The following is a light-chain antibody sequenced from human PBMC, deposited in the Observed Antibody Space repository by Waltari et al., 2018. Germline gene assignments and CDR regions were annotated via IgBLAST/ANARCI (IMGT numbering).Light chain of an antibody. Sequence: DIQLTQSPSFLSASVGDRVTITCRASQGINIYLAWYQQKPEKAPKLLIYAASTLQSGVPSRFSGSGSGTEFTLTISSLQPEDFATYYCQQLNSYPVTFGQGTKLEIK. CDR1: QGINIY. CDR2: AAS. V-gene: IGKV1-9*01. J-gene: IGKJ2*01. CDR3: QQLNSYPVT.